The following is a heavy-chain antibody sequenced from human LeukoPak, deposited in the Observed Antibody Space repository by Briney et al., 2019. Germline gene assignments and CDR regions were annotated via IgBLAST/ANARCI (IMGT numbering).Heavy chain of an antibody. V-gene: IGHV3-23*01. D-gene: IGHD3-3*01. Sequence: PGGSLRLSCAASGFTFSSYAMSWVRQAPGKGLEWVSAISGSGGSTYYADSVKGRFTTSRDNSKNTLYLQMNSLRAEDTAVYYCARIRKGDYDFWSGSYGMDVWGQGTTVTVSS. CDR2: ISGSGGST. J-gene: IGHJ6*02. CDR1: GFTFSSYA. CDR3: ARIRKGDYDFWSGSYGMDV.